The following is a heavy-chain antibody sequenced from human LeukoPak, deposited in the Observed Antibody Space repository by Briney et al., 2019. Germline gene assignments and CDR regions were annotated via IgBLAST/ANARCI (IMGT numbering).Heavy chain of an antibody. CDR1: GYXFTSYS. CDR3: AKDRWRDGSSSFDN. V-gene: IGHV1-18*01. D-gene: IGHD6-6*01. Sequence: ASVKVSCRASGYXFTSYSINCVRQAPGQGLEWMGWISTYNGNTNYAQKLQGRVTMTTDTSTSTAYMELRSLRSDDTAVYYCAKDRWRDGSSSFDNWGQGTLVTVSS. CDR2: ISTYNGNT. J-gene: IGHJ4*02.